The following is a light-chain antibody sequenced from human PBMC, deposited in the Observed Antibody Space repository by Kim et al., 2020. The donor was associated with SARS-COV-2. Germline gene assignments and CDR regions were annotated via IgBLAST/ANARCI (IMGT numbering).Light chain of an antibody. CDR3: QQGNSFPLT. Sequence: AFVGDRVTITCRASQDISTWLAWYQQKPGKAPKVLIHVASSLQGGVPSRFSGSGSGTDFTLSISRLQPEDSATYYCQQGNSFPLTFGPGTRLEI. V-gene: IGKV1-12*01. J-gene: IGKJ5*01. CDR2: VAS. CDR1: QDISTW.